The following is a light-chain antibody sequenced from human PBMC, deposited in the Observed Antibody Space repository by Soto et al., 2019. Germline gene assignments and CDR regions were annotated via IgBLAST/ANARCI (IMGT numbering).Light chain of an antibody. J-gene: IGKJ2*01. Sequence: QVPRSPSSVCAAVGDRVIISCLACQSISSYLNWYQQKPGKAPKLLIYAASTLQSGVPSRFSGSGSGTDFTLTISCLQSEDFATYYCQQYYSYPPTFGQGTKVDI. V-gene: IGKV1-39*01. CDR3: QQYYSYPPT. CDR1: QSISSY. CDR2: AAS.